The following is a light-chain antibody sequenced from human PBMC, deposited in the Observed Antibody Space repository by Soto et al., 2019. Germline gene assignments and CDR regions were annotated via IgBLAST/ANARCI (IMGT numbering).Light chain of an antibody. CDR2: EVS. V-gene: IGLV2-14*01. CDR3: SSYTSSSTPYV. CDR1: SSDVWGYNY. J-gene: IGLJ1*01. Sequence: QSVLSQPASVSGSPGQSITISCTGTSSDVWGYNYVSWYQQHPGKAPKLMIYEVSNRPSGVSNRFSGSKSGNTASLTISGLQAEDEADYYCSSYTSSSTPYVFGTGTKLTVL.